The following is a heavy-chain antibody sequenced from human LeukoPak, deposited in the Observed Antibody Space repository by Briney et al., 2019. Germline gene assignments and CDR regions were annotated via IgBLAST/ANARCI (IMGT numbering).Heavy chain of an antibody. CDR1: GFTFGDYA. CDR3: ARIGNNPRITILGVAHLDYYYYGMDV. J-gene: IGHJ6*02. Sequence: QSGGSLRLSCTASGFTFGDYAMSWFRQAPGKGLEWVANIKQDGSEKYYVDSVKGRFTISRDNAKNSLYLQMNSLRAEDTAVYYCARIGNNPRITILGVAHLDYYYYGMDVWGQGTTDTVSS. CDR2: IKQDGSEK. V-gene: IGHV3-7*03. D-gene: IGHD3-3*01.